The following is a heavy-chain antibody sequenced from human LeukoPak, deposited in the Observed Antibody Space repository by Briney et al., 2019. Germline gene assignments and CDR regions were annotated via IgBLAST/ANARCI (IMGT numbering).Heavy chain of an antibody. CDR1: GFTFSSYW. J-gene: IGHJ6*02. D-gene: IGHD3-16*01. CDR2: INHNGNVN. CDR3: ARGGGLDV. V-gene: IGHV3-7*03. Sequence: GGSLRLSCAASGFTFSSYWMSWARQAPGKGLEWVASINHNGNVNYYVDSVKGRFTISRDNARNSLYLQMSNLRAEDTAVYFCARGGGLDVWGQGATVTVSS.